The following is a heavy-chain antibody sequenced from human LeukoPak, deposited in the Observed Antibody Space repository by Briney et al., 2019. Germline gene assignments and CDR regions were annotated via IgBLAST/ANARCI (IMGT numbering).Heavy chain of an antibody. Sequence: SETLSLTCVVYGESFSGYYWTWIRQPPGKGLEWIGEIIDTGSTKYNSSLKSRVTISVDTSKNQFSLKLSSVTAADTAVYYCARQAVYGNWFDPWGQGTLVTVSS. CDR2: IIDTGST. CDR3: ARQAVYGNWFDP. J-gene: IGHJ5*02. CDR1: GESFSGYY. V-gene: IGHV4-34*12. D-gene: IGHD4-17*01.